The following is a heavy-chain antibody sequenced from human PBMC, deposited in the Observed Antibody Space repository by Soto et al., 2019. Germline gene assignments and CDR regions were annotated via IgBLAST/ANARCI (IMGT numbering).Heavy chain of an antibody. Sequence: SETLSLTCTVSGESISTDYWSLIRQSPGKGLEWIGFIYYGGSTNYNPSLKSRVTISVDTPKNQFSLKLSSVTAADTAVYYCAKNWNWGSLVHWGQGTLVTVSS. J-gene: IGHJ4*02. D-gene: IGHD7-27*01. CDR1: GESISTDY. V-gene: IGHV4-59*08. CDR2: IYYGGST. CDR3: AKNWNWGSLVH.